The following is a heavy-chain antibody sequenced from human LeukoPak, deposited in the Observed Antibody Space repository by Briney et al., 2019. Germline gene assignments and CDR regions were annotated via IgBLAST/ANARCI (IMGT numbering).Heavy chain of an antibody. CDR2: INPSGGST. J-gene: IGHJ5*02. CDR1: GYTFTSYY. V-gene: IGHV1-46*01. CDR3: ARSRRPLNWFDP. Sequence: ASVTVSYKASGYTFTSYYMHWVRQAPGQGLEWMGIINPSGGSTSYAQKFQGRVTMTRDTSTSTVYMELSSLRSEDTAVYYCARSRRPLNWFDPWGQGTLVTVSS.